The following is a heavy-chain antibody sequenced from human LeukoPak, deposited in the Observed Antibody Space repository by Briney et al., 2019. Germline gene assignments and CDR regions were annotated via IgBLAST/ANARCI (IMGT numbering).Heavy chain of an antibody. Sequence: GGSLRLSCAASGFTFSNYWVHWVRQAPGKGLVCVSRINRDGSTTKYADSVKGRFTVSRDNAKNTLNLQMNSLRAEDTAVYYCARDKKSGESSEIDYWGQGTLVTVSS. CDR1: GFTFSNYW. V-gene: IGHV3-74*03. D-gene: IGHD3-10*01. J-gene: IGHJ4*02. CDR3: ARDKKSGESSEIDY. CDR2: INRDGSTT.